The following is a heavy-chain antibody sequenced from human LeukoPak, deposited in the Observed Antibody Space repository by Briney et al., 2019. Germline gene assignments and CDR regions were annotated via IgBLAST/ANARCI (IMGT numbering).Heavy chain of an antibody. Sequence: GGSLRLSCAASGFTFSSYAMSWVRQAPGKGLEWVSAISSGGTTYYADSVKGRFTISRDNSKNTLNLQVNSLRAEDTALYYCAKPEKEGTGWYGKNDYWGQGTLVTVSS. D-gene: IGHD6-19*01. V-gene: IGHV3-23*01. J-gene: IGHJ4*02. CDR1: GFTFSSYA. CDR3: AKPEKEGTGWYGKNDY. CDR2: ISSGGTT.